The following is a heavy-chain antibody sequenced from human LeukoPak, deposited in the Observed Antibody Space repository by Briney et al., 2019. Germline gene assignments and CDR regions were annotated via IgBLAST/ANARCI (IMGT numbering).Heavy chain of an antibody. CDR3: ARGSMVRGVPYYFDY. J-gene: IGHJ4*02. CDR1: GYTFTNYD. Sequence: ASVKVSCKASGYTFTNYDINWVRQAPGQGLEWMGWISAYNGNTNYAQKLQGRVTMTTDTSTSTAYMELRSLRSDDTAVYYCARGSMVRGVPYYFDYWGQGTLVTVSS. D-gene: IGHD3-10*01. CDR2: ISAYNGNT. V-gene: IGHV1-18*01.